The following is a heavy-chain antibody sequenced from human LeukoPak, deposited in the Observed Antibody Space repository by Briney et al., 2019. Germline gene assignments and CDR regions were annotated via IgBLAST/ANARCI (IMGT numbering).Heavy chain of an antibody. D-gene: IGHD3-9*01. CDR3: ARDAGRYYDILTGYYPYYFDY. J-gene: IGHJ4*02. Sequence: SGTLSLTCAVSGGSISSSNWWSWVRQPPGKGLEWIGEIYHSGSTNYNPSLKSRVTISVDKSKNQFSLKLSSVTAADTAVYYCARDAGRYYDILTGYYPYYFDYWGQGTLVTVSS. V-gene: IGHV4-4*02. CDR2: IYHSGST. CDR1: GGSISSSNW.